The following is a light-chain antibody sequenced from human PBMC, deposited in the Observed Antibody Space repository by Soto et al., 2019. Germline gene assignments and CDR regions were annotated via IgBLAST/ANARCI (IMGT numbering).Light chain of an antibody. CDR2: GAY. CDR3: QPYNDWLELT. J-gene: IGKJ4*01. Sequence: EIVMTQSPASLSVSPGERATLSCRASQSVSTNLAWYQQKVGQAPGLLIYGAYTRATGIPARFSGGGSGTEFTLTIDSLQSEDFAVYYCQPYNDWLELTFGGGTKVDIK. CDR1: QSVSTN. V-gene: IGKV3-15*01.